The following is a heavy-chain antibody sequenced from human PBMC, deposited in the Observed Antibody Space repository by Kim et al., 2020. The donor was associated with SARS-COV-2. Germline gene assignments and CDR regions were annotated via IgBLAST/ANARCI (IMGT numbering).Heavy chain of an antibody. V-gene: IGHV3-30-3*01. CDR2: SNK. D-gene: IGHD5-18*01. CDR3: ARETLEVTDY. Sequence: SNKYDADSGKGRFTISRDKSKTTLYLQMNSLGAEDTAVYYCARETLEVTDYWGQGTLVTVSS. J-gene: IGHJ4*02.